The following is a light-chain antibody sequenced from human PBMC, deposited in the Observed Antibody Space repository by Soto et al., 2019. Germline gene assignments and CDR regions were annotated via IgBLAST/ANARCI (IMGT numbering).Light chain of an antibody. CDR3: SLYTSSSIVV. J-gene: IGLJ2*01. CDR2: EVS. CDR1: SSDVGSYNR. Sequence: QSALTQPPSVSGSPGQSVTISCTGTSSDVGSYNRVSWYQQPPGTPPKLMIYEVSNRPSGVPDRFSGSKSGNTASLTISGLQAEDEADYYCSLYTSSSIVVFGGGTKLTVL. V-gene: IGLV2-18*01.